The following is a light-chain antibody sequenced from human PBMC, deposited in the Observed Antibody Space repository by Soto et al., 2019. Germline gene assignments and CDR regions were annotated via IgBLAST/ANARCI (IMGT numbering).Light chain of an antibody. CDR1: QSVSRSY. CDR2: GAS. V-gene: IGKV3-20*01. Sequence: EIVLTQSPGTLSLSPGERVILSCRASQSVSRSYLAWYQQKPGQAPRLLIQGASSRATGIPDRFSGSGSGTDFTLTISRLELEDFAVYYCQQYDSSPGTFGQGTKVEIK. CDR3: QQYDSSPGT. J-gene: IGKJ1*01.